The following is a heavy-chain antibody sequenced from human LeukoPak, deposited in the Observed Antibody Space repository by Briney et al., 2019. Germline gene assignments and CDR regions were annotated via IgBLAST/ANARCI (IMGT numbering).Heavy chain of an antibody. Sequence: GGSLRLPCAASGFTFSAYWMSWVRQAPGKGLEWVAHIKGDGSEKYSVDSVKGRFTISRDNAKSSLYLQMNSLRAEDTALYYCARGGFGYVYFDYWGQGSLVTVSS. V-gene: IGHV3-7*01. CDR3: ARGGFGYVYFDY. D-gene: IGHD2-8*01. J-gene: IGHJ4*02. CDR1: GFTFSAYW. CDR2: IKGDGSEK.